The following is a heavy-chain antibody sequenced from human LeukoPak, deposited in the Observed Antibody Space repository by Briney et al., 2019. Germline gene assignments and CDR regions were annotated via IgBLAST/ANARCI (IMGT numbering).Heavy chain of an antibody. CDR2: INPNSGGT. CDR1: GYTFTGYY. Sequence: ASVKVSCKASGYTFTGYYMHWVRQAPGQGLEWMGWINPNSGGTNYAQKFQGRVTMTRDTSISTAYMELSRLRSDDTAVYYCARARLGSPKLWFDPWGQGTLVTVSS. J-gene: IGHJ5*02. CDR3: ARARLGSPKLWFDP. D-gene: IGHD6-19*01. V-gene: IGHV1-2*02.